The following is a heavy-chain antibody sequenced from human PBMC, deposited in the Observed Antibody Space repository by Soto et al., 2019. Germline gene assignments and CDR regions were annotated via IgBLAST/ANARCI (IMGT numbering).Heavy chain of an antibody. J-gene: IGHJ6*02. V-gene: IGHV3-7*05. CDR1: GFTFSGYW. CDR2: IKPDGSEQ. Sequence: EVQLVESGGGLVQPGGSLRLSCAASGFTFSGYWMSWVRQAPGKGLEWVANIKPDGSEQCSVDSVKGRCSISRDNAWSPMYLQLNSVRAEDTAVYYRAREAVWGQGTTVTVSS. CDR3: AREAV.